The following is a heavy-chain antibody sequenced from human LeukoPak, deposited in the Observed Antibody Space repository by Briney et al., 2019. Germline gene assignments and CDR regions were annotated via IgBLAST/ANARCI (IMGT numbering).Heavy chain of an antibody. V-gene: IGHV1-8*01. Sequence: ASVKVSCKASGYTFTSYDINWVRQATGQGLEWMGWMNPNSGNTGYAQKFQGRVTMTRNTSISTAYMELSSLRSEDTAVYYCARVEAAIFGVLYNWFDPWGQGTLVTVSS. CDR1: GYTFTSYD. J-gene: IGHJ5*02. CDR2: MNPNSGNT. CDR3: ARVEAAIFGVLYNWFDP. D-gene: IGHD3-3*01.